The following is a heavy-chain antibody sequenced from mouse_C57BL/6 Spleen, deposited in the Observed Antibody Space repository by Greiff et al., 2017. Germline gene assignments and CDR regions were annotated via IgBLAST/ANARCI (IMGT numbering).Heavy chain of an antibody. J-gene: IGHJ2*01. CDR3: IYYGYDGVDY. Sequence: VQLQQSGPELVKPGASVKMSCKASGYTFTDYNMHWVKQSHGKSLEWIGYINPNNGGTSYNQKFKGKATLTVNKSSRTAYMELRSLTSEASAFYDCIYYGYDGVDYGGQGTTLTVSS. V-gene: IGHV1-22*01. CDR1: GYTFTDYN. D-gene: IGHD2-2*01. CDR2: INPNNGGT.